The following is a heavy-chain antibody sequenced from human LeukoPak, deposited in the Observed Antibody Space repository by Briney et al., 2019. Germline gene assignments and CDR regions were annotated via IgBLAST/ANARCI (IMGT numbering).Heavy chain of an antibody. CDR2: IKQDGSEE. CDR3: ARVDWQKMDY. J-gene: IGHJ4*02. D-gene: IGHD3-9*01. CDR1: GFTFSSYW. Sequence: GGSLRLSCAASGFTFSSYWMSWVRQAPGKGLEWVANIKQDGSEEYYVDSVKGRFTISRDNAKNSVYLQMKSLRVEDTAVYYCARVDWQKMDYWGQGTLVTVSS. V-gene: IGHV3-7*02.